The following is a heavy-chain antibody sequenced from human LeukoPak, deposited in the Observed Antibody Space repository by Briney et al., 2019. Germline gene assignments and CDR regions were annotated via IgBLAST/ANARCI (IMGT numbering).Heavy chain of an antibody. J-gene: IGHJ4*02. V-gene: IGHV3-33*01. CDR1: GFTFSSYG. Sequence: GGSLRLSCAASGFTFSSYGMHWVRQAPGKGLERVAVIWYDGSNKYYADSVKGRFTISRDNSKNTLYLQMNSLRAEDTAVYYCARDGYYYDSSGPYLGGFDYWGQGTLVTVSS. CDR2: IWYDGSNK. CDR3: ARDGYYYDSSGPYLGGFDY. D-gene: IGHD3-22*01.